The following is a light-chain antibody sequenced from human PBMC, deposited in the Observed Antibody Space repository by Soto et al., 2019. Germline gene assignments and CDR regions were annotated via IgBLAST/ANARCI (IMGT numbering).Light chain of an antibody. V-gene: IGKV1-39*01. Sequence: DIQMTQSPSSLSATVGDRVTITCRASQTIGKYLNWYQQQPGKVPKLLIYDASYLQSGAPSRFSGSESGTAFTLNISDLRPEDFATYYCQQSFSIPFTFGPGTKVDIK. J-gene: IGKJ3*01. CDR2: DAS. CDR3: QQSFSIPFT. CDR1: QTIGKY.